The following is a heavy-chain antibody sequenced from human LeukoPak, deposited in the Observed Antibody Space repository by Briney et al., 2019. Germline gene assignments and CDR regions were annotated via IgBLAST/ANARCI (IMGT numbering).Heavy chain of an antibody. Sequence: GGSLRLSCAASGFTFSTYWMHWVRQTPGKGLAWVSRVNPDVSSINYADSGEGRFTICRDNAKSTVYLQMKSVTAEDTAVYYCATAGNYRFDNWGQGILVTVSS. CDR1: GFTFSTYW. V-gene: IGHV3-74*01. CDR3: ATAGNYRFDN. D-gene: IGHD5-24*01. CDR2: VNPDVSSI. J-gene: IGHJ5*02.